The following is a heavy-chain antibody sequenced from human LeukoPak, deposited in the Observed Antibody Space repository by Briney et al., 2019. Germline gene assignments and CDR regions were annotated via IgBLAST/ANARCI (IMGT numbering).Heavy chain of an antibody. V-gene: IGHV3-7*01. J-gene: IGHJ4*02. CDR3: ARCSGWAFKN. Sequence: GGSLTLSCAASGFTFSNFWMSWVRQAPGKGLEWVANINQDGSEKNYVDSVKGRFTISRDSAKNSLYLQMDSRRAEDTAIYYCARCSGWAFKNWGQGTLVTVSS. CDR2: INQDGSEK. D-gene: IGHD6-19*01. CDR1: GFTFSNFW.